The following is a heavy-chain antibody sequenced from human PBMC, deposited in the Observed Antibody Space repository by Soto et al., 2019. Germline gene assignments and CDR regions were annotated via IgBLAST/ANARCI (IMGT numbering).Heavy chain of an antibody. V-gene: IGHV1-8*01. D-gene: IGHD6-19*01. CDR2: MNPNSGNT. CDR1: GYTFTSYY. CDR3: ARGLAVSGSTFDY. Sequence: ASVKVSCKASGYTFTSYYINWVRQATGQGLEWMGWMNPNSGNTGYAQKFQGRVTMTRNTSISTAYMELSSLRSEDTAVYYCARGLAVSGSTFDYWGQGTLVTASS. J-gene: IGHJ4*02.